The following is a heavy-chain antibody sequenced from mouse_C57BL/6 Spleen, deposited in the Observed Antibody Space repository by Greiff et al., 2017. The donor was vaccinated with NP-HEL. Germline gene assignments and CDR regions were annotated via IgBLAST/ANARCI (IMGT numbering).Heavy chain of an antibody. D-gene: IGHD2-1*01. Sequence: EVQVVESGGDLVKPGGSLKLSCAASGFTFSSYGMSWVRQTPDKRLEWVATISSGGSYTYYPDSVKGRFTISRDNAKNTLYLQMSSLKSEDTAMYYCARLSTMEYYYAMDYWGQGTSVTVSS. CDR2: ISSGGSYT. CDR1: GFTFSSYG. J-gene: IGHJ4*01. CDR3: ARLSTMEYYYAMDY. V-gene: IGHV5-6*01.